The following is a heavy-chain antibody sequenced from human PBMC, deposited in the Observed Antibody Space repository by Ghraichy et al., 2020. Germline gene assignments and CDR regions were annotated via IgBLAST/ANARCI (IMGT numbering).Heavy chain of an antibody. D-gene: IGHD3-10*01. CDR2: ISGGGGTT. J-gene: IGHJ4*02. CDR1: GFTFSNYA. V-gene: IGHV3-23*01. CDR3: ARVDSYNNLIALDY. Sequence: GDSLNISCVASGFTFSNYAMNWVRQAPGKGLEWVSAISGGGGTTYYADSEKGRFTISRDNSRNTLYLQINGLRVEDTAFYYCARVDSYNNLIALDYWGQGILVTVSS.